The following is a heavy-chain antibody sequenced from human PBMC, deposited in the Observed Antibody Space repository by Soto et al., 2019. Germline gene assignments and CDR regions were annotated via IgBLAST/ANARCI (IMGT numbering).Heavy chain of an antibody. J-gene: IGHJ4*02. Sequence: QVQLVESGGGVVQPGRSLRLSCAASGFTFSSYAMHWVRQAPGKGLEWVAVISFDGSNKYYADSVKGRFTISRDNSRHTLYLQMNSLRAEDTSVYYCARDAGGTGTAYYFDYWGQGTLVTVSS. D-gene: IGHD1-7*01. V-gene: IGHV3-30-3*01. CDR3: ARDAGGTGTAYYFDY. CDR2: ISFDGSNK. CDR1: GFTFSSYA.